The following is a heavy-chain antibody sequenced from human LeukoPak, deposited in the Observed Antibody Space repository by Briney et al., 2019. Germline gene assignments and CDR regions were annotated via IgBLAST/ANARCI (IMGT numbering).Heavy chain of an antibody. CDR2: INPSGGST. CDR3: ARDRYYGSGSYNYFDY. J-gene: IGHJ4*02. Sequence: ASVKVSCKASGYTFTSYYMHWVRQAPGQGLEWMGKINPSGGSTSYEQKFQGRVTMTRDTSTSTVYMELSSLTSEDTAVYYCARDRYYGSGSYNYFDYWGQGTLVTVSS. D-gene: IGHD3-10*01. V-gene: IGHV1-46*01. CDR1: GYTFTSYY.